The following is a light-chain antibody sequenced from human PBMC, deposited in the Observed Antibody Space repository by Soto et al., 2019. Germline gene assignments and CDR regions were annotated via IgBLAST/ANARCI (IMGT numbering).Light chain of an antibody. V-gene: IGLV2-8*01. CDR2: EVT. Sequence: QSVLAQPPSASGSPGQSVTISCTGTSSGVGGYNYVSWYQRHPGKAPKLMIFEVTKRPSGVPDRFSGSKSGNTASLTVSGLQAEDESDYYCSSYAGSNNYVFGAGTKVTVL. CDR3: SSYAGSNNYV. CDR1: SSGVGGYNY. J-gene: IGLJ1*01.